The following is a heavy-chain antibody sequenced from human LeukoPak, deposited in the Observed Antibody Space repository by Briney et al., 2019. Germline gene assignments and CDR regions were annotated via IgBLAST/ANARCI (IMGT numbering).Heavy chain of an antibody. J-gene: IGHJ4*02. Sequence: SETLSLICTVSGGSISSYYWSWIRQPPGKGLEWIGYIYYSGSTNYNPPLKSRVTISVDTSKNQFSLKLSSVTAADTAVYYCAGIAVAGPQFDYWGQGTLVTVSS. D-gene: IGHD6-19*01. CDR1: GGSISSYY. V-gene: IGHV4-59*01. CDR2: IYYSGST. CDR3: AGIAVAGPQFDY.